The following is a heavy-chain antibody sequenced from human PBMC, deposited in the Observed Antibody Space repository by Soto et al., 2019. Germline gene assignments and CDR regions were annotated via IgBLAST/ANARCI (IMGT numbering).Heavy chain of an antibody. CDR3: ARGKVPSYDYMDV. V-gene: IGHV1-3*01. CDR2: INAGNGNT. CDR1: AYTFTTYT. J-gene: IGHJ6*03. Sequence: QVQLVQSGAEVKEPGASVKVSCKASAYTFTTYTIHWVRQAPGQRLEWMGWINAGNGNTKYSQKFQGRFTIIRDTSASTAYMELSSLRCEDTAVYYCARGKVPSYDYMDVWGKGTTVTVSS.